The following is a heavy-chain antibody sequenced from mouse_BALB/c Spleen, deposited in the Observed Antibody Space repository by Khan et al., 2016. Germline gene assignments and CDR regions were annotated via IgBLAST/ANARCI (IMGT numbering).Heavy chain of an antibody. V-gene: IGHV14-3*02. D-gene: IGHD1-1*01. CDR2: IDPGNGNT. Sequence: VQLKQSGAELVKPGASVKLSCTASGFNIKDTYIHWVKQRPEQGLEWIGRIDPGNGNTRYDPKFQGKATITADTSSNTASLHLSSLTSEDTAVYYCARRGPIFYYGSSCGYWGQGTTLTVSS. J-gene: IGHJ2*01. CDR3: ARRGPIFYYGSSCGY. CDR1: GFNIKDTY.